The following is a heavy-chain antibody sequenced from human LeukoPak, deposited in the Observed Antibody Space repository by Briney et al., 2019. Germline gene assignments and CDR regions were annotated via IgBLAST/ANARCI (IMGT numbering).Heavy chain of an antibody. V-gene: IGHV3-7*03. CDR3: SRRLDY. Sequence: GESLRLSCAASGFIFNNEWMDWVRQAPGKGLEWVANIRADGTEKYYVDSVKGRFTISRDNAKNSLYLQLNSLRVEDTAVYYCSRRLDYWGQGTLVTVSS. CDR2: IRADGTEK. CDR1: GFIFNNEW. J-gene: IGHJ4*02.